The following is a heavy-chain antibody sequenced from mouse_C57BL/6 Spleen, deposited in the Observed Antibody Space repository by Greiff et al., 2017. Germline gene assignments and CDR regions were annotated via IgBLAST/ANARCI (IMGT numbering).Heavy chain of an antibody. CDR3: ARGLYATFVDYDIDY. Sequence: EVKLQESGGGLVKPGGSLKLSCAASGFTFSSYTMSWVRQTPEKRLEWVATISGGGGNTYYPASVKGRFTISRDNAKNTLYLQMSSLRSEDTALYYCARGLYATFVDYDIDYWGQGTTVTVSS. J-gene: IGHJ2*01. CDR2: ISGGGGNT. D-gene: IGHD1-1*01. CDR1: GFTFSSYT. V-gene: IGHV5-9*01.